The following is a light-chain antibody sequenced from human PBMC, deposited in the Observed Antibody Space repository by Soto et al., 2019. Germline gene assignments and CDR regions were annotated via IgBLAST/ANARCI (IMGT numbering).Light chain of an antibody. V-gene: IGLV2-23*02. CDR1: SSNVGSYSL. J-gene: IGLJ3*02. CDR2: EVN. Sequence: QSALTQPASVSGSPGQSITISCTGTSSNVGSYSLVSWYQQHPGKAPNLMIYEVNKRPSGVSNRFSGSKSGSTASLTISGLRAEDEADYYCCSYAGRSTLVFGGGTKRTVL. CDR3: CSYAGRSTLV.